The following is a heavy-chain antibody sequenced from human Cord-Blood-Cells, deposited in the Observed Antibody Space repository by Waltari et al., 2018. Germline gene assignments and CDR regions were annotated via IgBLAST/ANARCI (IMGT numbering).Heavy chain of an antibody. J-gene: IGHJ4*02. CDR3: ARSSGYCSSTSCYKEFDY. Sequence: QVQLVQSGAEVKKPGSSVKVSCKASGGTFSSYAIGWVRQAPGQGLEWMGGIIPIFGTANYAQKFQGRVTITADESTSTAYMELSSLRSEDTAVYYCARSSGYCSSTSCYKEFDYWGQGTLVTVSS. V-gene: IGHV1-69*01. D-gene: IGHD2-2*02. CDR2: IIPIFGTA. CDR1: GGTFSSYA.